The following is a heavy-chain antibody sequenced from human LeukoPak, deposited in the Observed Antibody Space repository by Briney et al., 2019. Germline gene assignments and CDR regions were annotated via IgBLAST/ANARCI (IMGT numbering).Heavy chain of an antibody. V-gene: IGHV3-53*01. CDR2: IYSGDTT. D-gene: IGHD6-13*01. CDR1: GFTVINNY. CDR3: TKVRSGSSSWALRVFDY. Sequence: GGSLRLSCAASGFTVINNYMSWVRQAPGKGLEWVSVIYSGDTTYYADSVKGRFIISRDNSKSTLYLQMNSLRVEDTAVYYCTKVRSGSSSWALRVFDYWGQGALVTVSS. J-gene: IGHJ4*02.